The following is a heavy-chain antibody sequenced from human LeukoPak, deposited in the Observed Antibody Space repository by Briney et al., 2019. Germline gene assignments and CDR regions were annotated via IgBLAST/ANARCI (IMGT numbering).Heavy chain of an antibody. D-gene: IGHD3-10*01. V-gene: IGHV4-34*01. CDR2: INHSGST. Sequence: PSETLSLTCAVYGGSFSGYYWSWIRQPPGKGLEWIGEINHSGSTNYNPSLKSRVTISVDTSKNQFSLKLSSVTAADTAVYYCARRVRGVIAFLRHYYFDYWGQGTLVTVSS. CDR1: GGSFSGYY. CDR3: ARRVRGVIAFLRHYYFDY. J-gene: IGHJ4*02.